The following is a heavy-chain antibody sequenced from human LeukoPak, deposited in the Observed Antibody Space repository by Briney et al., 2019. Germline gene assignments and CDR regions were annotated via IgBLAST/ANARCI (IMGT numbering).Heavy chain of an antibody. CDR1: GITFGNNW. Sequence: HTGGSLRLSCAASGITFGNNWMHWVRQGPGKGLVRISRINSDGGGAIYADSVKGRFTVSRDNAKNTLYLQMNSLRAEDTAVYYCARDVPHNWFDTWGQGTLVTVSS. J-gene: IGHJ5*02. V-gene: IGHV3-74*01. CDR2: INSDGGGA. CDR3: ARDVPHNWFDT.